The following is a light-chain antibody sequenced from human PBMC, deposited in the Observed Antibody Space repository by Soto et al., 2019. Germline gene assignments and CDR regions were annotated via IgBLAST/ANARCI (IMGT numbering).Light chain of an antibody. CDR3: QRYNNWPLT. J-gene: IGKJ4*01. CDR1: QSVSTY. Sequence: ETVLTQSPAILSLSPGERATLSCRASQSVSTYLAWYQQKPGQAPRLLIYDASNRATGIPARFIGSGSGTDFTLTIGGLEPEDSAVYYCQRYNNWPLTFGGGTKVESK. V-gene: IGKV3-11*01. CDR2: DAS.